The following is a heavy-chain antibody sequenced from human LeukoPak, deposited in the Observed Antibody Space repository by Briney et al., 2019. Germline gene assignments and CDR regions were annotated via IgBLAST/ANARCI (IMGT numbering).Heavy chain of an antibody. J-gene: IGHJ5*02. CDR1: GGSISSYY. D-gene: IGHD3-9*01. Sequence: SETLSLTCTVSGGSISSYYWSWIRQPPGKGLEWIGYIYYSGSTNYNPSFKSRVTISVDTSKKQFSLKLSSVTAADTAVYYCARDYDILTGYRWFDPWGQGTLVTVSS. CDR2: IYYSGST. CDR3: ARDYDILTGYRWFDP. V-gene: IGHV4-59*01.